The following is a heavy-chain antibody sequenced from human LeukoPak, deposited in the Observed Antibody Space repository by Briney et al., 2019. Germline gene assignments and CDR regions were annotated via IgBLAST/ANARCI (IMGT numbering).Heavy chain of an antibody. V-gene: IGHV4-59*01. J-gene: IGHJ4*02. CDR3: ARGSLDY. CDR2: IYYSGST. Sequence: SETLSLTCTVSGGSISSYYWSWIRQPPGKGLEWIGYIYYSGSTNYNPSLKSRVTISVDTSKNQFSLKLSSVTAADTAVYYCARGSLDYWGQGTLVTVSS. CDR1: GGSISSYY.